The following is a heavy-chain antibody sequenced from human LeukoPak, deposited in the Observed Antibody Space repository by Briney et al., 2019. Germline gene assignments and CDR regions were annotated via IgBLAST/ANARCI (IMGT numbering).Heavy chain of an antibody. Sequence: GGSLRLSCAASGFTFSTYTMHWVRQAPGKGLEWVALISYEGSKQNYADSVKGRFTISRDNSQNTLYLEMSGLRTEDTAVYYCARAPYTSGWYFAFDYWGQGALVTVSS. V-gene: IGHV3-30-3*01. D-gene: IGHD6-19*01. CDR1: GFTFSTYT. CDR3: ARAPYTSGWYFAFDY. J-gene: IGHJ4*02. CDR2: ISYEGSKQ.